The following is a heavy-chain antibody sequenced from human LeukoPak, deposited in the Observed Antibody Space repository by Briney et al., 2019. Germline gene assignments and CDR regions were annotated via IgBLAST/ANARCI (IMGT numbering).Heavy chain of an antibody. D-gene: IGHD3-3*01. CDR3: ARAPKWIDFWSGLSASYFDY. Sequence: PSETLSLTCTVSGGSISSSSYYWGWIRQPPGKGLEWIGCIYYSGSTYYNPSLKTRVTISVDTSKNQFSLKLSSVTAADTAVYYCARAPKWIDFWSGLSASYFDYWGQGTLVTVSS. V-gene: IGHV4-39*01. CDR2: IYYSGST. J-gene: IGHJ4*02. CDR1: GGSISSSSYY.